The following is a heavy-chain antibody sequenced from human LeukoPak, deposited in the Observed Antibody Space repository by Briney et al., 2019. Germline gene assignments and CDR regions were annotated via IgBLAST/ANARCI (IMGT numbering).Heavy chain of an antibody. CDR1: GFTFSSYS. Sequence: GGSLRLSCAASGFTFSSYSTNWVRQAPGKGLEWVSSISSSSSYIYYADSVKGRFTIFRDNAKNSLYLQMNSLRAEDTAVYYCARDFAGGFDYWGQGTLVTVSS. V-gene: IGHV3-21*01. J-gene: IGHJ4*02. CDR2: ISSSSSYI. D-gene: IGHD3-3*01. CDR3: ARDFAGGFDY.